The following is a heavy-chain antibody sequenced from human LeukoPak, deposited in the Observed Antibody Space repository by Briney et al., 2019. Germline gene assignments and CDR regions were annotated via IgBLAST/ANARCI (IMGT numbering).Heavy chain of an antibody. D-gene: IGHD6-13*01. CDR3: ARVGAGQQLDY. V-gene: IGHV4-34*01. CDR2: INHSGST. J-gene: IGHJ4*02. Sequence: SETLSLTCAVYGGSFSGYYGSWIRQPPGKGPEWIGEINHSGSTNYNPSLKSRVTISVDTSKNQFSLKLSSVTAADTAVYYCARVGAGQQLDYWGQGTLVTVSS. CDR1: GGSFSGYY.